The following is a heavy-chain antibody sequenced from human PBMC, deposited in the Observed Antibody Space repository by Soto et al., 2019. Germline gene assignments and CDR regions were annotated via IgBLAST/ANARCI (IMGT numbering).Heavy chain of an antibody. D-gene: IGHD6-13*01. CDR2: ISYDGSNK. Sequence: QVHLVESGGGVVQPGRSLRLSCAASGFTFSSYGMHWVRQAPGTGLEWVAVISYDGSNKYYADSVKGRFTISRDNSKNSLYLRMNSLRAEDAAVYYCATTRYIAAAGTLDYWGQGTLVTVSS. CDR3: ATTRYIAAAGTLDY. J-gene: IGHJ4*02. CDR1: GFTFSSYG. V-gene: IGHV3-30*03.